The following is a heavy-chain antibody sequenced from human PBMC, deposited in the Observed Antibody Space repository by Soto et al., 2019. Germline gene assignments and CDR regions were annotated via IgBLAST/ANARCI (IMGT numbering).Heavy chain of an antibody. V-gene: IGHV4-34*01. D-gene: IGHD1-1*01. CDR1: GGSFSGYY. CDR2: INHSGST. CDR3: ARGPPNQHRPSGRAERPYYFDY. J-gene: IGHJ4*02. Sequence: SETLSVTCAVYGGSFSGYYWSWIRQPPGKGLEWIGEINHSGSTNYNPSLKSRVTISVYTSKNQFSLKLSSVTAADTAVYYCARGPPNQHRPSGRAERPYYFDYWGQGTLVTVSS.